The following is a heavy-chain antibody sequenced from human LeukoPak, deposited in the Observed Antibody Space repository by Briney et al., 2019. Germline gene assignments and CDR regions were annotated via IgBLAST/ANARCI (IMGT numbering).Heavy chain of an antibody. Sequence: AGSLRLSCAASGFLFSRYWMSWVRQAPGKGLEWVAKMREDGSEKYYVDSAKGRFTISRDNAKNSLYLQMNSLRAEDTAVYYCARDDSTGYLYLDYWGQGILVTVSS. CDR3: ARDDSTGYLYLDY. V-gene: IGHV3-7*04. D-gene: IGHD3-22*01. CDR1: GFLFSRYW. CDR2: MREDGSEK. J-gene: IGHJ4*02.